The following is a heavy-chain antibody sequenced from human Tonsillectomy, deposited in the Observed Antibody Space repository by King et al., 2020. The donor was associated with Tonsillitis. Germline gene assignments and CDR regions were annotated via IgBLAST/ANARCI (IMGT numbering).Heavy chain of an antibody. D-gene: IGHD1-1*01. CDR2: ISNDGSEK. V-gene: IGHV3-30*18. J-gene: IGHJ4*02. CDR1: GFTFSSYG. Sequence: VQLVESGGGVVQPGRSLRLSCAASGFTFSSYGMHWVRQAPGKGLEWVAVISNDGSEKYYGDPVKGRFTISRDNSKNTLYLQMNSLRGEDTAVYYCAKELEYWGQGTLVTVSS. CDR3: AKELEY.